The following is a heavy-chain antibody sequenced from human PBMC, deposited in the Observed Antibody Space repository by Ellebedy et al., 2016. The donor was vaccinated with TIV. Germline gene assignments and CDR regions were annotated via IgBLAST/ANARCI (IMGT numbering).Heavy chain of an antibody. CDR3: AKGRGGGSDSSAPRYYFDY. CDR2: INGRGGTT. CDR1: GFTFVSHA. J-gene: IGHJ4*02. D-gene: IGHD3-22*01. V-gene: IGHV3-23*01. Sequence: PGGSLRLSCAASGFTFVSHAMTWVRQAPGTGLEWVSAINGRGGTTYYADSVKGRFTISRDNSKSMVHLQMNSPRPEDTAVYYCAKGRGGGSDSSAPRYYFDYWGLGTLVTVSS.